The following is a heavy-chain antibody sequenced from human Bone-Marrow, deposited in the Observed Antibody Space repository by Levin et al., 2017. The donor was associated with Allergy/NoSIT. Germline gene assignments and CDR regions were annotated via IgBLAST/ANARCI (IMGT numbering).Heavy chain of an antibody. V-gene: IGHV3-66*04. J-gene: IGHJ4*02. CDR3: ARHRRALDY. D-gene: IGHD1-26*01. CDR2: IYSDGGT. Sequence: GGSLRLSCAASGFTVSSNYMHWVRQAPGKGLEWVSVIYSDGGTNDSDSMKGRFTISRDDYKNTLYLQMNSLRVEDSAVYYCARHRRALDYWGQGTLVTVSS. CDR1: GFTVSSNY.